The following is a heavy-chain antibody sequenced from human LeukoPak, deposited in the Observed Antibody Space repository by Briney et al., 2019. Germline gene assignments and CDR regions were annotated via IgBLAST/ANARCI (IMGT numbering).Heavy chain of an antibody. D-gene: IGHD3-22*01. Sequence: GESLKISCKGSGYSFTSYWIGWVRQMPGKGLEWMGIIYPGDSDTRYSPSFQGQVTISADKSISTAYLQWSSLKASDTAMCYCARLHYDSSGYYYGRFDYWAREPWSPSPQ. V-gene: IGHV5-51*01. CDR3: ARLHYDSSGYYYGRFDY. J-gene: IGHJ4*02. CDR1: GYSFTSYW. CDR2: IYPGDSDT.